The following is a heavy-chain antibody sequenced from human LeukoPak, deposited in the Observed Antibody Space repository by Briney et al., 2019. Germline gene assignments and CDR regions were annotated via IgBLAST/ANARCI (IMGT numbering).Heavy chain of an antibody. V-gene: IGHV3-48*01. CDR2: ISSSSSTI. CDR1: GFTFSSYS. Sequence: GGSLRLSCAASGFTFSSYSMNWVRQAPGKGLEWVSYISSSSSTIYYADSVKGRFTISRDNAKNSLYLQMNSLRPEDTAVYYCTRSEGGYWFDPWGQGTLVTVSS. D-gene: IGHD1-26*01. J-gene: IGHJ5*02. CDR3: TRSEGGYWFDP.